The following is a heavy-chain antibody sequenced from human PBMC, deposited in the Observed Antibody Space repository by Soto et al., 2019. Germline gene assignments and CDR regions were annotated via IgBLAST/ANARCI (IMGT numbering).Heavy chain of an antibody. CDR1: GGSFSGYY. J-gene: IGHJ6*03. D-gene: IGHD3-10*01. V-gene: IGHV4-34*01. CDR2: INHSGST. Sequence: SESLSLTCAVYGGSFSGYYWSWIRQPPGKGLEWIGEINHSGSTNYNPSPKSRVTISVDTSKNQFSLKLSSVTAADTAVYYCARMVRGVINYYYYYYMDVWGKGTTVTVSS. CDR3: ARMVRGVINYYYYYYMDV.